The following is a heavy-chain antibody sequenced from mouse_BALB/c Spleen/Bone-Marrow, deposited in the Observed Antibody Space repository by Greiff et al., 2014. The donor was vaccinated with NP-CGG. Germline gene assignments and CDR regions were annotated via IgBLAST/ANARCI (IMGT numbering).Heavy chain of an antibody. V-gene: IGHV4-1*02. CDR3: ARNGYYGWMTH. CDR1: GFDFSGYW. Sequence: EVQVVESGGGLVQPGGSLKLSCAASGFDFSGYWMTWVRQAPGKGLEWIGEINPDSRTIHYKPSLKEKFIMSRDNAKNTLYLQMSKVRSEDTALYYCARNGYYGWMTHWGQGTLVTVSA. D-gene: IGHD1-2*01. J-gene: IGHJ3*01. CDR2: INPDSRTI.